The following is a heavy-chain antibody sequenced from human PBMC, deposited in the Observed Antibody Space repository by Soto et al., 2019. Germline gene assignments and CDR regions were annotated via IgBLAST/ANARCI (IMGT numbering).Heavy chain of an antibody. V-gene: IGHV4-31*03. CDR1: GGSISSGGYY. D-gene: IGHD3-3*01. J-gene: IGHJ5*02. Sequence: SETLSLTCTVSGGSISSGGYYWSWIRQHPGKGLEWIGYIYYSGSTYYNPSLKSRVTISVDTSKDQFSLKLSSVTAADTAVYYCARAHFWSGYYGSPWFDPWGQGTLVTVSS. CDR2: IYYSGST. CDR3: ARAHFWSGYYGSPWFDP.